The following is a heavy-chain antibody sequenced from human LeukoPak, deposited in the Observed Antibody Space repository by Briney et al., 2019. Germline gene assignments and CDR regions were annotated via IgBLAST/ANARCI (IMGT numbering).Heavy chain of an antibody. D-gene: IGHD1-26*01. J-gene: IGHJ4*02. V-gene: IGHV3-48*01. Sequence: GRSLRLSCAASGFTFSSYSMNWVRQAPGKGLEWVSYISSSRSTIYYADSVKGRFIISRDNAKNSLYLQMNSLRAEDTAVYYCARGEMEATGYWGQGTLVTVSS. CDR1: GFTFSSYS. CDR2: ISSSRSTI. CDR3: ARGEMEATGY.